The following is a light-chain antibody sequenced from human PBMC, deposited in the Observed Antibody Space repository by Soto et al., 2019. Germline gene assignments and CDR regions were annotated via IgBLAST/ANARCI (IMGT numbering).Light chain of an antibody. V-gene: IGLV1-40*01. J-gene: IGLJ1*01. Sequence: QSVLAQPPPVSWAPRQRGTLSRPGGRANFGAGYDVHWYRQLPGTAPKLLIYGNSNRPSGVPDRFSGSKSGTSASLAITGLQAEDEADYYCQSYDRSLSDHVFGTGTKVTVL. CDR3: QSYDRSLSDHV. CDR1: RANFGAGYD. CDR2: GNS.